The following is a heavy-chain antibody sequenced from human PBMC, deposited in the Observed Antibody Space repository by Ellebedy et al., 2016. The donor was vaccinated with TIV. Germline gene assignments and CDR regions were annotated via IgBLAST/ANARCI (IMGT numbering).Heavy chain of an antibody. Sequence: AASVKVSCKVSGYTLTELSMHWVRQAPGKGLEWMGGFDPEDGETIYAQKFQGRVTMTRDTSTSTIYMELSSLRSEDTAVYYCAREGRGSYQGISPTRDLYYFDYWGQGTLVTVSS. CDR1: GYTLTELS. D-gene: IGHD1-26*01. CDR3: AREGRGSYQGISPTRDLYYFDY. J-gene: IGHJ4*02. V-gene: IGHV1-24*01. CDR2: FDPEDGET.